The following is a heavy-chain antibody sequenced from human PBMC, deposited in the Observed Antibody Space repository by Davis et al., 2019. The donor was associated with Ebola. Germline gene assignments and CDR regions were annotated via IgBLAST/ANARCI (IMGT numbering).Heavy chain of an antibody. D-gene: IGHD3-16*01. CDR3: ARDVSMITFGGTYFDY. CDR2: INPSGGST. Sequence: AASVKVSCKASGYTFTSYYMHWVRQAPGQGLEWMGIINPSGGSTSYAQKFQGRVTMTRDTSTSTAYMELRSLRSDDTAVYYCARDVSMITFGGTYFDYWGQGTLVTVSS. CDR1: GYTFTSYY. V-gene: IGHV1-46*01. J-gene: IGHJ4*02.